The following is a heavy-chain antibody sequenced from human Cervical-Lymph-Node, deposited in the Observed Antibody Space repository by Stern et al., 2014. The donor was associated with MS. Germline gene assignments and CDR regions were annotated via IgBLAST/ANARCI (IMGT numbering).Heavy chain of an antibody. D-gene: IGHD5-12*01. CDR1: GASIGSGGSF. CDR3: ARQMGSGYDPTFDY. J-gene: IGHJ4*02. Sequence: QLPLQESGPGLVQPSQTLSLTCTVSGASIGSGGSFWTWIRQHPGKGLEWIGYIHYSGSTYYNPALKSRVTMSVDTSTNHFTLKLSSVTAADTAVYYCARQMGSGYDPTFDYWGQGALVTVSS. V-gene: IGHV4-31*02. CDR2: IHYSGST.